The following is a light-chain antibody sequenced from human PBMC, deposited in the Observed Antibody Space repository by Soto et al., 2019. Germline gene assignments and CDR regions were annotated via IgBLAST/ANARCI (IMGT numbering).Light chain of an antibody. Sequence: EVVLTQSPGTLSLSLGERATLSCRTSQSVTSNFLSWFQQKPGQPPRLLLYGASRRAAGTPDRFSGSGSGTDFTLIISRLEPEDSAVYHCQLYGSYTFTFGQGTKLEI. V-gene: IGKV3-20*01. CDR2: GAS. J-gene: IGKJ2*01. CDR3: QLYGSYTFT. CDR1: QSVTSNF.